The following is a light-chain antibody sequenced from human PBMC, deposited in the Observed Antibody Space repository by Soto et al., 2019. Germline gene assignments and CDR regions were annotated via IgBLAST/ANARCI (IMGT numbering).Light chain of an antibody. V-gene: IGKV3-11*01. Sequence: EIVLTQSPATLSLSPGERATLSCRASQRVSRYLAWYQQKPGQAPRLLIYDASNRATGIPARFSGSGSGTDFTLTISSLEPEYFAVYYCQQRSNWPRTFGQGTKVEIK. J-gene: IGKJ1*01. CDR2: DAS. CDR3: QQRSNWPRT. CDR1: QRVSRY.